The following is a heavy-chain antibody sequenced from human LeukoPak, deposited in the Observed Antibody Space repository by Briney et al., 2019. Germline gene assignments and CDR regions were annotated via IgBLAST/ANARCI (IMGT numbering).Heavy chain of an antibody. V-gene: IGHV3-23*01. CDR2: ISGSGGST. CDR3: AKDDDYYGFFSY. D-gene: IGHD1-26*01. Sequence: GGSLRLSCAASGFTFSSYAMSWVRQAPGKGLEWVSAISGSGGSTYYADSVKGRFTISRDNSKNTLYLQVNSLRAEDTAVYYCAKDDDYYGFFSYWGQGTLVTVSS. CDR1: GFTFSSYA. J-gene: IGHJ4*02.